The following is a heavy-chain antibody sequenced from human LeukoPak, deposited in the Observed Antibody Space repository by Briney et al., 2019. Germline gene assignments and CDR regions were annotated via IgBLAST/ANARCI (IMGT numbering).Heavy chain of an antibody. V-gene: IGHV3-30*03. Sequence: GGSLRLSCTASGFTFTNYVIHWVRQAPGKGLEWLAVSYDGTNKYYADSVKGRFTISRDHSQSTVDLQMNTLRGADTAVYYCVRSPTYYNMDVWGKGTTVTVS. CDR2: SYDGTNK. CDR3: VRSPTYYNMDV. CDR1: GFTFTNYV. J-gene: IGHJ6*03.